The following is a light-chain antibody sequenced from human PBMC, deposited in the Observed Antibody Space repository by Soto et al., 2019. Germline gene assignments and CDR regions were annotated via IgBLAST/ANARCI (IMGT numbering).Light chain of an antibody. CDR2: GAS. Sequence: EIVMTQSPATQSVSPGERATVSCRASQSISSNLAWYQQKPGQAPRLLIYGASSRATGIPDRFSGSGSGTDFTLTISRLEPEDFAVYYCHQYGSSPRWTFGQGTKVDIK. V-gene: IGKV3-20*01. CDR3: HQYGSSPRWT. J-gene: IGKJ1*01. CDR1: QSISSN.